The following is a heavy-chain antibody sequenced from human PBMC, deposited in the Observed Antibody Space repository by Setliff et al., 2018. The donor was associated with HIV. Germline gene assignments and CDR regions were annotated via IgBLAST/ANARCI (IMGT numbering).Heavy chain of an antibody. CDR1: GGSTSSHY. CDR3: ARGGIGDYYYYYMDV. J-gene: IGHJ6*03. Sequence: SETLSLTCTVSGGSTSSHYWSWIRQPPGKGLEWIGYIYYSGSTNYNPSLKSRVTISVDTSKNQFSLKLSSVTAADTAVYYCARGGIGDYYYYYMDVWGKGTTVTVSS. CDR2: IYYSGST. D-gene: IGHD3-10*01. V-gene: IGHV4-59*11.